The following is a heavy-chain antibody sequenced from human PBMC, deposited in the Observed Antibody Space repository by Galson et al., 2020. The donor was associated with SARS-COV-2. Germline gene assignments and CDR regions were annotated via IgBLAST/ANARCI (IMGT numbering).Heavy chain of an antibody. J-gene: IGHJ4*02. CDR3: AREITMILNLPYYFDY. Sequence: AGGSLRLSCAASGFTFSSYSMNWVRQAPGKGLEWVSSISSSSSYIYYADSVKGRFTISRDNAKNSLYLQMNSLRAEDTAVYYCAREITMILNLPYYFDYWGQGTLVTVSS. V-gene: IGHV3-21*01. CDR2: ISSSSSYI. D-gene: IGHD3-22*01. CDR1: GFTFSSYS.